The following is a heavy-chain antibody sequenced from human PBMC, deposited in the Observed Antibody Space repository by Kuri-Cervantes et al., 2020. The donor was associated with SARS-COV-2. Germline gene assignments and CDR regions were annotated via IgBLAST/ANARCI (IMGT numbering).Heavy chain of an antibody. V-gene: IGHV4-34*01. CDR2: INHSVST. CDR1: GGSFSGYY. Sequence: SETLSLTCAVYGGSFSGYYWSWIRQPPGKGLEWIGEINHSVSTNYNPSLKSRVTVSVDTSKNQFSLKLSSVTAADTAVYYCARIAVAGTGVVYWGQGTLVTVSS. D-gene: IGHD6-19*01. J-gene: IGHJ4*02. CDR3: ARIAVAGTGVVY.